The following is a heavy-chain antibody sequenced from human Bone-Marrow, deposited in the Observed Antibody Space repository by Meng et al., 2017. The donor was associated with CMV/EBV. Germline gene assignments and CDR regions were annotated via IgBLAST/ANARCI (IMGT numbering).Heavy chain of an antibody. CDR3: ARDKEGATGGY. D-gene: IGHD1-26*01. CDR2: ISSSSSYI. V-gene: IGHV3-21*01. Sequence: GESLKISCAASGFTFSSYSMNWVRQAPGKGLEWVSSISSSSSYIYYADSVKGRFTISRDNAKNSLYLQMNSLRAEDTAVYYCARDKEGATGGYWGQGTLVTVSS. J-gene: IGHJ4*02. CDR1: GFTFSSYS.